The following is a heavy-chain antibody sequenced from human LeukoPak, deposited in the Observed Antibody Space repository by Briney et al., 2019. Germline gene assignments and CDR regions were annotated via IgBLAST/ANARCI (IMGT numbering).Heavy chain of an antibody. CDR1: GFTFSSYG. D-gene: IGHD3-22*01. Sequence: GGSLRLSCAASGFTFSSYGMHWVRQAPGKGLEWVAVIWYDGSNKYYADSVKGRFTISRDNSKNTLYLQMNSLRAEDTAVYYCAKERLLDHYYMDVWGKGTTVTVSS. CDR3: AKERLLDHYYMDV. V-gene: IGHV3-33*06. CDR2: IWYDGSNK. J-gene: IGHJ6*03.